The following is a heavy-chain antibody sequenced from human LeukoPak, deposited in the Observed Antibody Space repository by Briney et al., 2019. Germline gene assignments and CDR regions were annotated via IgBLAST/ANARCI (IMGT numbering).Heavy chain of an antibody. CDR3: ARVFYDFWSGYYDTTDY. D-gene: IGHD3-3*01. CDR2: INPNSGGT. V-gene: IGHV1-2*02. Sequence: ASVKVSCKASGGTFSSYAISWVRQAPGRGLEWMGRINPNSGGTNYAQKFQGRVTMTRDTSISTAYMELSRLRSDDTAVYYCARVFYDFWSGYYDTTDYWGQGTLVTVSS. J-gene: IGHJ4*02. CDR1: GGTFSSYA.